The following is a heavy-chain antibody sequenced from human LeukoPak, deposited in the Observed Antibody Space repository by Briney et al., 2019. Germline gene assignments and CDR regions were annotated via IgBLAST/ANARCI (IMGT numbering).Heavy chain of an antibody. CDR2: INHSGST. V-gene: IGHV4-34*01. CDR3: ARGPSGYDWLTWFDP. Sequence: PSETLSLTCAVYGVSFSGYYWSWIREPPGKGLEWSGEINHSGSTNYNPSLKSRVTISVDTSKNQFSLKLSSVTAADTAVYYCARGPSGYDWLTWFDPWGQGTLVTVSS. J-gene: IGHJ5*02. D-gene: IGHD5-12*01. CDR1: GVSFSGYY.